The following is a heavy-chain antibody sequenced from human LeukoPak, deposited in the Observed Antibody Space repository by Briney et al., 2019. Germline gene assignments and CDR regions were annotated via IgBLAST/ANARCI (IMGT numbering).Heavy chain of an antibody. V-gene: IGHV1-2*02. CDR1: GYTFTGYY. D-gene: IGHD1-1*01. J-gene: IGHJ4*02. CDR3: ARGKNDLSFDY. CDR2: INPNSGVT. Sequence: ASVTVSCKASGYTFTGYYMHWVRQAPGQGLEWMGWINPNSGVTNYAQKFQGRVTMTRDTSISTAYMELSRLRSDDTAVYYCARGKNDLSFDYWGQGTLVTVSS.